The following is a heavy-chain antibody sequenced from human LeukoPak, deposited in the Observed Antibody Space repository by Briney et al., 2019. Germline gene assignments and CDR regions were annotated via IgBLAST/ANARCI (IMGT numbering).Heavy chain of an antibody. V-gene: IGHV3-7*01. D-gene: IGHD2-2*02. CDR1: GFTFSSYW. CDR3: ARGDFPGAPDIVGVPAAISGYFDY. Sequence: GGSLRLSCAASGFTFSSYWMSWVRQAPGKGLEWVANIKQDGSEKYYVDSVKGRFTISRDNAKNSLYLQMNSLRAEDTAVYYCARGDFPGAPDIVGVPAAISGYFDYWGQGTLVTVSS. J-gene: IGHJ4*02. CDR2: IKQDGSEK.